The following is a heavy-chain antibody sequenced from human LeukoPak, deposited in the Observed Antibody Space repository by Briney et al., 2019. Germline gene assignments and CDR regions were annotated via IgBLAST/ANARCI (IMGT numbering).Heavy chain of an antibody. CDR1: GYTFTGYY. CDR3: ARDIAVAGKARIIDY. D-gene: IGHD6-19*01. Sequence: ASVKVSCKASGYTFTGYYMHWLRQAPGQGPEWMGWINPNSGGTNYAQKIQGRVTMTRDTSISPAYMELSRVRSADTAVYYCARDIAVAGKARIIDYWGQGTLVTVSS. CDR2: INPNSGGT. J-gene: IGHJ4*02. V-gene: IGHV1-2*02.